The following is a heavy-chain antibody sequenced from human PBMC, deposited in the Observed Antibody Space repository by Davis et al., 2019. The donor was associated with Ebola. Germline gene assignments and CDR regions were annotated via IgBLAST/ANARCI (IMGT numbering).Heavy chain of an antibody. CDR3: ARGLERRVYYYGMDV. D-gene: IGHD1-1*01. CDR2: INAGNGNT. J-gene: IGHJ6*02. CDR1: RYTFTSYA. Sequence: ASVKVSCKASRYTFTSYAMYWVRQAPGQRLEWMGWINAGNGNTKYSQKFQDRITITRDTSASTAYMELSSLRTEDTAVYYCARGLERRVYYYGMDVWGQGTTVTVSS. V-gene: IGHV1-3*01.